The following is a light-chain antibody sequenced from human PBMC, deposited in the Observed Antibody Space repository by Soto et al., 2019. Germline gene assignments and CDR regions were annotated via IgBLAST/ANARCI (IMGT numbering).Light chain of an antibody. CDR1: QSLLHKNGYNY. Sequence: DTVMTQSPLSLSVTPGEPASISCRSSQSLLHKNGYNYLDWYLQRPGQPPHLLIYLGSNRASGVPDRFSGSGSGTDFTLRISRVEAEDGGVYYCMQALESPWTFGQGTKVEI. J-gene: IGKJ1*01. V-gene: IGKV2-28*01. CDR3: MQALESPWT. CDR2: LGS.